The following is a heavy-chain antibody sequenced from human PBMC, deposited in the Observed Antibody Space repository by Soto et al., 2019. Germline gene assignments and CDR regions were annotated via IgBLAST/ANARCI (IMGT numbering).Heavy chain of an antibody. J-gene: IGHJ5*02. CDR3: ASGRLAVAGKGGWFDL. V-gene: IGHV4-39*01. Sequence: SATLSLTCTVSGPSSISSSYYWGGIRQPPGKGLEWIGSILYSGSTYYNPSLKSRVTITADTSKNQFSLKLRSVTAADTAVYSCASGRLAVAGKGGWFDLWGQETMVTVSS. CDR1: GPSSISSSYY. D-gene: IGHD6-19*01. CDR2: ILYSGST.